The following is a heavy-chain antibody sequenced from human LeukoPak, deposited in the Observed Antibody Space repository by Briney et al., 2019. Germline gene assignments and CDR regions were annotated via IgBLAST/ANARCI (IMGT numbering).Heavy chain of an antibody. CDR3: ARDRYGSGSYYKSWFDP. V-gene: IGHV4-4*07. J-gene: IGHJ5*02. CDR1: GGSISSYY. Sequence: SETLSLTCPVSGGSISSYYWSWIRQPAGKGPEWIGRIYTSGSTNYNPSLKSRVTMSVDTSKNQFSLKLTSVTAADTAVYYCARDRYGSGSYYKSWFDPWGQGTLVTVSS. CDR2: IYTSGST. D-gene: IGHD3-10*01.